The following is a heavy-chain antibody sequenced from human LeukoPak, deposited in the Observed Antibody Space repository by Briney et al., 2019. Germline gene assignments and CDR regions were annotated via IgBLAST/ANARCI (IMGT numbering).Heavy chain of an antibody. CDR2: IYPGDSDT. CDR1: GYTFTGDW. J-gene: IGHJ4*02. Sequence: GESLKISCKASGYTFTGDWIGWVRQMPGKGLEWMGIIYPGDSDTRYSPSFQGQVTISADKSISTAYLQWSSLKASDTAMYYCARSLGATRGGGYYWGQGTLVTVSS. V-gene: IGHV5-51*01. CDR3: ARSLGATRGGGYY. D-gene: IGHD1-26*01.